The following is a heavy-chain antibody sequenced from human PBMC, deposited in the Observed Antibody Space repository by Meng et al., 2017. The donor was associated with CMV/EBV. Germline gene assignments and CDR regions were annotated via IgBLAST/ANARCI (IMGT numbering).Heavy chain of an antibody. CDR2: IRYDGSKE. Sequence: GESLKISCAASGFTFSNYGMHWVRQAPGKGLEWVAFIRYDGSKEDYGDSVQGRLTISRDNSKNTLYLQMNSLRADDTALYYCAKDSGGEGAMDVWGQGTTVTVSS. CDR1: GFTFSNYG. J-gene: IGHJ6*02. CDR3: AKDSGGEGAMDV. V-gene: IGHV3-30*02. D-gene: IGHD3-10*01.